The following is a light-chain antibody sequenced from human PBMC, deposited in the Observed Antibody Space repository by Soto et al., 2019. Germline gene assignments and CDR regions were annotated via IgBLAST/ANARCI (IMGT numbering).Light chain of an antibody. Sequence: DIQMTQSPSSLSASVGDRVTITCRASQGIRNDLAWFQQKPAKDPERLIYAASSLQSGVPSRFSGSGSGTEFTLTVSSLQAEDFATYYCLQYNTYPWTFGQGTKVEIK. CDR3: LQYNTYPWT. J-gene: IGKJ1*01. CDR1: QGIRND. V-gene: IGKV1-17*01. CDR2: AAS.